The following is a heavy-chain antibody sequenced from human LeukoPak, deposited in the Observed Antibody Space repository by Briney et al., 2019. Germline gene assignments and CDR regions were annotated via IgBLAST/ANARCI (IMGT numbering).Heavy chain of an antibody. CDR2: IYTSGST. D-gene: IGHD5-24*01. CDR3: ARLMARGAFDI. CDR1: GGSISSYY. V-gene: IGHV4-4*09. Sequence: SETLSLTCTVSGGSISSYYWSWIRQPPGKGLEWIGYIYTSGSTNYSPSLKSRVTISVDTSKNQFSLKLGSVTAADTAVYYCARLMARGAFDIWGQGTMVTVSS. J-gene: IGHJ3*02.